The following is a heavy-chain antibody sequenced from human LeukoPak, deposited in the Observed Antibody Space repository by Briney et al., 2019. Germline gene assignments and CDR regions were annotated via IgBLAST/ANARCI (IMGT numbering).Heavy chain of an antibody. CDR3: AREEIRSWFDP. CDR2: LYHSANT. D-gene: IGHD5-24*01. V-gene: IGHV4-38-2*02. Sequence: SETLSLTCSVSFYSISSGYSWGWIRQPPGKGLEWIGSLYHSANTYYNTSLKSRVTISVDTSKNQFSLKLSSVTAADTAVYYCAREEIRSWFDPWGQGTLVTVSS. CDR1: FYSISSGYS. J-gene: IGHJ5*02.